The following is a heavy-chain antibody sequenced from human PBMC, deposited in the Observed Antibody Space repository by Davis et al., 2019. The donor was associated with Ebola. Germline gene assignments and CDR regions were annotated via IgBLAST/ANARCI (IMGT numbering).Heavy chain of an antibody. Sequence: GESLKISCAASGFTFSSYAMSWIRQAPGKGLEWVSYISSSSSYTNYADSVKGRFTISRDNAKNSLYLQMNSLRDEDTAVYYCARDSIASSGWWHWYFDLWGRGTLVTVSS. D-gene: IGHD6-19*01. J-gene: IGHJ2*01. CDR2: ISSSSSYT. CDR1: GFTFSSYA. V-gene: IGHV3-11*06. CDR3: ARDSIASSGWWHWYFDL.